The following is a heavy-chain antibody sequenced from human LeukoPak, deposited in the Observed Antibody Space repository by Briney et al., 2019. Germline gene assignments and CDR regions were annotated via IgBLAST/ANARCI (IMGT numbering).Heavy chain of an antibody. CDR1: GFTFSHYW. J-gene: IGHJ4*02. CDR2: IKEDGSEK. D-gene: IGHD2-15*01. CDR3: ARTYGSGSLDY. V-gene: IGHV3-7*01. Sequence: GGSLRLSCAPSGFTFSHYWMSWVRQAPGKGLEWVANIKEDGSEKYYVDSVKGRFTISRDNAKNTLYLQMNSLRAEDTAVYYCARTYGSGSLDYGGQGTLVTVSS.